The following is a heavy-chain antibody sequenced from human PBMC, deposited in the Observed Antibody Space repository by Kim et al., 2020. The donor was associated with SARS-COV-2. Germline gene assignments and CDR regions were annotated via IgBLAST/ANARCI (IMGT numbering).Heavy chain of an antibody. J-gene: IGHJ6*03. D-gene: IGHD3-3*01. CDR1: GYTFTSYG. CDR3: ARDRRITIFGAVTHGYYYYYMDV. CDR2: ISAYNGNT. V-gene: IGHV1-18*01. Sequence: ASVKVSCKASGYTFTSYGISWVRQAPGQGLEWMGWISAYNGNTNYAQKLQGRVTMTTDTSTSTAYMELRSLRSDDTAVYYCARDRRITIFGAVTHGYYYYYMDVWGKGTTVTVSS.